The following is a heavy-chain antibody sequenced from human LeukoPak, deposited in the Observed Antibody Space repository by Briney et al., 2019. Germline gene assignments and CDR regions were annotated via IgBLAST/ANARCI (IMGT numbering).Heavy chain of an antibody. CDR2: IKQDGSEK. V-gene: IGHV3-7*01. Sequence: GGSLRLSCAASGFTFTSYCMSWVRQAPGKGLEWVANIKQDGSEKYYVDSVKGRFTNYRDNAKNSLYLQMNSLRAEDTAVYYCASEYYYGSGSIGYWGQGTLVTVSS. CDR3: ASEYYYGSGSIGY. D-gene: IGHD3-10*01. CDR1: GFTFTSYC. J-gene: IGHJ4*02.